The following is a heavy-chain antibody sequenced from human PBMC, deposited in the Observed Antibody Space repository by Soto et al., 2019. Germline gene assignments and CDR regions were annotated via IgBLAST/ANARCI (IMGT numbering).Heavy chain of an antibody. CDR1: GFTFSSYA. CDR3: AKGRRGYGDSKYYYYYMDV. Sequence: EVQLLESGGGLVQPGGSLRLSCAASGFTFSSYAMSCVRQAPGKGPEWVSAISGSGGSTYYADSVKGRFTISRDNSKNTLYLQMNSLRAEDTAVYYCAKGRRGYGDSKYYYYYMDVWGKGTTVTVSS. CDR2: ISGSGGST. V-gene: IGHV3-23*01. D-gene: IGHD4-17*01. J-gene: IGHJ6*03.